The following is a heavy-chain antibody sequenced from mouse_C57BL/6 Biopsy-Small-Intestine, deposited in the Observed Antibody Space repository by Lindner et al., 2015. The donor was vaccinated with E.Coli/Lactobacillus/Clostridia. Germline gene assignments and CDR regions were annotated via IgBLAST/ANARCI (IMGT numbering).Heavy chain of an antibody. D-gene: IGHD1-2*01. CDR3: ARGDSLTQPTRFHYNMNV. CDR2: VNPDSGGT. CDR1: GYAFTDYQ. V-gene: IGHV1-18*01. J-gene: IGHJ1*03. Sequence: SVKVSCKASGYAFTDYQLHWVRRAPGQALEWMGRVNPDSGGTNYAQKFKGRVTMTRDTSINTAYMELSRLTIDDTAVYYCARGDSLTQPTRFHYNMNVWGKGTTVTVSS.